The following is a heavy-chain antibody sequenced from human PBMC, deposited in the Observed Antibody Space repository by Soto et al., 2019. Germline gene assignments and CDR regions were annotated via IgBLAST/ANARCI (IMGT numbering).Heavy chain of an antibody. D-gene: IGHD6-19*01. CDR2: MNPNSGNT. V-gene: IGHV1-8*01. J-gene: IGHJ6*02. CDR1: GYTFTSYD. CDR3: ARGPTFSSGWYVSYYYYGMDV. Sequence: ASVKVSCKASGYTFTSYDINWVRQATGQGLEWMGWMNPNSGNTGYAQKFQGRVTMTRNTSISTAYMELSSLRSEDTAVYYCARGPTFSSGWYVSYYYYGMDVWGQGTTVTVSS.